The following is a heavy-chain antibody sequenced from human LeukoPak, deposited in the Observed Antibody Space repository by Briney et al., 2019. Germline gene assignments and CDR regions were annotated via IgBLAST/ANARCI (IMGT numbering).Heavy chain of an antibody. J-gene: IGHJ4*02. CDR1: GYTFTTYA. D-gene: IGHD3-9*01. Sequence: ASVKVSCKASGYTFTTYALNWVRQAPGQGLEWLGLISTYNGHTVYAQKVQDRVTLTMDTSTSTAYLELTSLTFDDTAVYYCARDLRATLITGSGYWGQGTLVTVSS. V-gene: IGHV1-18*04. CDR3: ARDLRATLITGSGY. CDR2: ISTYNGHT.